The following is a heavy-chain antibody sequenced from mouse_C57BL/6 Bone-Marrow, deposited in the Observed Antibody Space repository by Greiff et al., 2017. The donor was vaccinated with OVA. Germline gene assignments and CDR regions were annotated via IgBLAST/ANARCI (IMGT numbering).Heavy chain of an antibody. CDR1: GFNIKDDY. Sequence: VQLQQSGAELVRPGASVKLSCTASGFNIKDDYLHWVKQRPEQGLEWIGWIDPENGDTEYASKFQGKATITADTSYNTAYMQLSSLTSADTAVYYCTTGVSVGGYWGQGTTLTVSS. CDR2: IDPENGDT. J-gene: IGHJ2*01. CDR3: TTGVSVGGY. V-gene: IGHV14-4*01.